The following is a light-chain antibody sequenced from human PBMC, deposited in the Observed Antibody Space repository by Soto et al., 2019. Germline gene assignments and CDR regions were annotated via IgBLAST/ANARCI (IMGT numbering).Light chain of an antibody. CDR1: RSNIGGGHD. V-gene: IGLV1-40*01. J-gene: IGLJ1*01. Sequence: QSVLPQPSSLCGAPGQRFPISGPGIRSNIGGGHDVHWYLQLPGTPPKILISANSHRPAGFHDRFSGSKSATSDSLAITGLQAEAVSCYCCQADDGRLSGSVFATGIHLTVL. CDR3: QADDGRLSGSV. CDR2: ANS.